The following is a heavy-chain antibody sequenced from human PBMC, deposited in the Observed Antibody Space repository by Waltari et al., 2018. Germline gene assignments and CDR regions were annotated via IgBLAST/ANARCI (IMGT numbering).Heavy chain of an antibody. J-gene: IGHJ5*02. CDR2: IYHSGST. V-gene: IGHV4-38-2*01. Sequence: QVQLQESGPGLVKPSETLSLTCAVSGYSISSGYYWGWIRQPPGKGLEWIGSIYHSGSTYYNPSLKSRVTISVDTSKNQFSLKPSSVTAADTAVYYCARGPLDDILTGYRPNWFDPWGQGTLVTVSS. D-gene: IGHD3-9*01. CDR3: ARGPLDDILTGYRPNWFDP. CDR1: GYSISSGYY.